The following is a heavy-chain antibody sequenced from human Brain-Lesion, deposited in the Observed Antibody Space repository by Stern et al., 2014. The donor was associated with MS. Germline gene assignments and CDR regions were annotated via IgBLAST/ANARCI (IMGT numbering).Heavy chain of an antibody. CDR2: IYTADSDT. D-gene: IGHD6-19*01. V-gene: IGHV5-51*01. J-gene: IGHJ3*02. CDR1: GYRFDNYW. CDR3: ARTYSSGWYGGHAFDI. Sequence: VQLVQSGAEVKKPGESLKSSCKGSGYRFDNYWIGWVRQKPGKGLEWMGIIYTADSDTRYSPSLQGQVTISADKSISTVYLQWSSLKASDTAMYYCARTYSSGWYGGHAFDIWGQGTMVTVSS.